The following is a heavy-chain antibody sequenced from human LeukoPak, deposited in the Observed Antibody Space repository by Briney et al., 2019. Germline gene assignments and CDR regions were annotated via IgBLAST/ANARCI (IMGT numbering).Heavy chain of an antibody. V-gene: IGHV1-18*01. Sequence: GASVKVSCKASGYTFTSYGISWVRQAPGQGLEWMGWISAYNGNTNYAQKLQGRVTMTTDTSTSTAYMELRSLRSDDTAVYYCAALNGYCTNGVCSDAFDIWGQGTMVTVSS. CDR3: AALNGYCTNGVCSDAFDI. CDR1: GYTFTSYG. CDR2: ISAYNGNT. D-gene: IGHD2-8*01. J-gene: IGHJ3*02.